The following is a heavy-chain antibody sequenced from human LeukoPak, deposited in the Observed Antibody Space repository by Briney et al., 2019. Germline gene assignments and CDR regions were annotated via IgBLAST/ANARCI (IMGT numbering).Heavy chain of an antibody. CDR1: GFTFSSYG. CDR2: ISYDGSNK. CDR3: ARDRTGVYYFDY. Sequence: GRSLRLSCAASGFTFSSYGMHWVRQAPGKGLEWVAVISYDGSNKYYADSVKGRFTISRDNSKNTLYLQMNSLRVEDTAVYYCARDRTGVYYFDYWGQGTLVTVSS. J-gene: IGHJ4*02. D-gene: IGHD7-27*01. V-gene: IGHV3-30*03.